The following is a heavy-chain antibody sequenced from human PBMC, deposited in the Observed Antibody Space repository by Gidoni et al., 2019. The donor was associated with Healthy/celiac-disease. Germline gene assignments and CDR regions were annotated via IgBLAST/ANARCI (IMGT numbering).Heavy chain of an antibody. CDR3: ARERGPYSSSFDY. Sequence: QVQLVESGGGVVQPGRCLRLSCAAAGFTFSSYAMHWVRQAPGKGLEGGAVISYDGSNQSYADSVKGRFTISRDNSKNTLYLQMNSLRAEDTAVYYCARERGPYSSSFDYWGQGTLVTVSS. CDR1: GFTFSSYA. J-gene: IGHJ4*02. CDR2: ISYDGSNQ. D-gene: IGHD6-6*01. V-gene: IGHV3-30-3*01.